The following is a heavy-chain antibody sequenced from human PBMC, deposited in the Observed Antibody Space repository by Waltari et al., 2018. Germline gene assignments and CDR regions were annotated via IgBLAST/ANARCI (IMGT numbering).Heavy chain of an antibody. CDR3: ARVTVTTPQYYYYYGMDV. CDR2: INPNSGGT. J-gene: IGHJ6*02. D-gene: IGHD4-4*01. V-gene: IGHV1-2*06. Sequence: QVQLVQSGAEVKKPGASVKVSCKASGYTFTGYYIHWVRQAPGQGLEWMGRINPNSGGTNYAQKFQGRVTMTRDTSISTAYMELSRLRSDDTAVYYCARVTVTTPQYYYYYGMDVWGQGTTVTVSS. CDR1: GYTFTGYY.